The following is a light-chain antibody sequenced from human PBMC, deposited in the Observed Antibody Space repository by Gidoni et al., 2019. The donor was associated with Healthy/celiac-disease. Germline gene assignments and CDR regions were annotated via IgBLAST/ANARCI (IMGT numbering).Light chain of an antibody. CDR1: QSISSW. Sequence: DIQMTQSPSTLSASVGDRVTITCRASQSISSWLAWYQQKPGKAPKLLIYDASSLESGVPSRFSGSGSGTEFTLTISSLQPDDFATYYCQQYNSYSWTFGQXTKLEFK. V-gene: IGKV1-5*01. CDR2: DAS. J-gene: IGKJ1*01. CDR3: QQYNSYSWT.